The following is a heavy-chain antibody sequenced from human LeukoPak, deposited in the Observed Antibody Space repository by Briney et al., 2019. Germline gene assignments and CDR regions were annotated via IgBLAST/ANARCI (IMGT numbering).Heavy chain of an antibody. V-gene: IGHV3-23*01. J-gene: IGHJ6*03. Sequence: PGGSLRLSCAASGFTFSTYAISWVRQAPGKGLEWVSVINNSGDRTYYADSVKGRFTISRDNSKNTLYLQMNSLRAEDTAVYYCAKSREDAPYYYYYMDVWGKGTTVTVSS. CDR3: AKSREDAPYYYYYMDV. CDR1: GFTFSTYA. D-gene: IGHD1-26*01. CDR2: INNSGDRT.